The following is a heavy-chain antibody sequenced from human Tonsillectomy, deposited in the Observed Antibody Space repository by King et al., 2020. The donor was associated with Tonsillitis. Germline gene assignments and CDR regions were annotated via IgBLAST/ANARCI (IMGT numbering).Heavy chain of an antibody. D-gene: IGHD4-17*01. CDR1: GFSLSTSGMC. CDR3: ARISTQMYGTVFDY. CDR2: IDWDDYK. V-gene: IGHV2-70*15. J-gene: IGHJ4*02. Sequence: VTLKESGPALVKPTQTLTLTCTFSGFSLSTSGMCVNWIRQPPGKAREWLARIDWDDYKYFLTSLKTRLTITKYTSKNQVVLTMTNMDPVDTATYYCARISTQMYGTVFDYWGQGTLVTVSS.